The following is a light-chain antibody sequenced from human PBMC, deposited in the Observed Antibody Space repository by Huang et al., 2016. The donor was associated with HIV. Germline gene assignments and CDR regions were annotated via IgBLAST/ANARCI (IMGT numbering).Light chain of an antibody. CDR3: QQRHTYPIT. CDR2: GAS. Sequence: QLTQSPPSLSASVGDTIIIPCRASQDIGTSLAWYQQKTGRAPKLLISGASTLQTGVPSRFSGDSAGTFFTLFITSLQPEDFATYYCQQRHTYPITFGQGTRLDIK. V-gene: IGKV1-13*02. J-gene: IGKJ5*01. CDR1: QDIGTS.